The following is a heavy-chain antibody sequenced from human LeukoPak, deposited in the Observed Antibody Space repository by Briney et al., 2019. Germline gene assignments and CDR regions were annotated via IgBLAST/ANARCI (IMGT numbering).Heavy chain of an antibody. V-gene: IGHV5-51*01. J-gene: IGHJ5*01. CDR1: GYSFTSYW. D-gene: IGHD6-13*01. CDR3: ATKVWYDNWFDP. CDR2: IYPGDSDT. Sequence: GESLKISCKGSGYSFTSYWIAWVRQMPGKGLEWMGIIYPGDSDTRYSPSFQGQVTISVDKSISTAYLQWGSLKASDTAIYYCATKVWYDNWFDPWGQGTLVTVSS.